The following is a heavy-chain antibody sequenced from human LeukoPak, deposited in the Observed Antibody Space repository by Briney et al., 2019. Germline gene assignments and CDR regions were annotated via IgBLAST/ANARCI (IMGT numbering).Heavy chain of an antibody. D-gene: IGHD2-15*01. CDR1: GFTVSSNY. CDR3: ARDKDENVLLGVH. V-gene: IGHV3-23*01. CDR2: ISGGGGST. J-gene: IGHJ1*01. Sequence: GGSLRLSCAASGFTVSSNYMSWVRRAPGKGLEWVSAISGGGGSTYYSDSVKGRFTISRDNSKNRLYLQMNSLRAEDTAIYYCARDKDENVLLGVHWGQGTLVTVSS.